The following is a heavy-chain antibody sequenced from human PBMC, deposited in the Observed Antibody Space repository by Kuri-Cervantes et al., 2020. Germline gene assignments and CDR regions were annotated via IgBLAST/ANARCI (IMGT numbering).Heavy chain of an antibody. D-gene: IGHD5-24*01. Sequence: ASVKVSCKASGYTFTSYAMNWVRQAPGQGLEWMGWISAYNGNTNYAQKLQGRVTMTTDTSTSTAYMELRSLRSDDTAVYYCARVGDGYNYVHYYYYGMDVWGQGTTVTVSS. CDR3: ARVGDGYNYVHYYYYGMDV. J-gene: IGHJ6*02. CDR2: ISAYNGNT. V-gene: IGHV1-18*01. CDR1: GYTFTSYA.